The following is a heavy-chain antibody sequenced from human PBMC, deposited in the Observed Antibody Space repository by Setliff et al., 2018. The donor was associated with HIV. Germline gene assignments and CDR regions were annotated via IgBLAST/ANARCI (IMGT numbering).Heavy chain of an antibody. Sequence: SVKVSCKASGGTFSNYAISWVRQAPGQGLEWMGGILPLAGAGNYAQKLQGRVTMTTDTSTSTAYMELRSLRSDDTAVYYCARVVVRGVTFIAEYFQHWGQGTLVTVSS. CDR2: ILPLAGAG. D-gene: IGHD3-10*01. CDR3: ARVVVRGVTFIAEYFQH. J-gene: IGHJ1*01. V-gene: IGHV1-69*05. CDR1: GGTFSNYA.